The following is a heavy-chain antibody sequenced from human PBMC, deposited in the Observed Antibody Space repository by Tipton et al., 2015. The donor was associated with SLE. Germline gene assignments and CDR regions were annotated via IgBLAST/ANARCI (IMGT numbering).Heavy chain of an antibody. Sequence: SLRLSCTASGFTLSNYWIHWVRQVPGKGLLWVSRINTDGSITSYADSVKGRFAISRDNAKNTLYLQMNSLGAEDTAVYYCAREAMTYDSWGQGTLVTVSS. CDR3: AREAMTYDS. CDR1: GFTLSNYW. J-gene: IGHJ5*01. D-gene: IGHD2-21*02. CDR2: INTDGSIT. V-gene: IGHV3-74*01.